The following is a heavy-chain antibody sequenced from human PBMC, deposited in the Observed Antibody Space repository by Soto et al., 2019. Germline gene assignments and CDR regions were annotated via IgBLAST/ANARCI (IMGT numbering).Heavy chain of an antibody. CDR2: IYYSGST. Sequence: EWIGYIYYSGSTYYNPSLKSRVTISVDTSKNQFSLKLSSVTAADTAVYYCARDSQLWFGELPYFDYWGQGTLVTVSS. V-gene: IGHV4-31*02. J-gene: IGHJ4*02. CDR3: ARDSQLWFGELPYFDY. D-gene: IGHD3-10*01.